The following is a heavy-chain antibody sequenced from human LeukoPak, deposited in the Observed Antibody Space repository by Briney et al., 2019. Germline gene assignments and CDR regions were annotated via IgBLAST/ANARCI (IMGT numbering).Heavy chain of an antibody. CDR2: ISYDGSNK. Sequence: GGSLRLSCAASGFTFSSYGMHWVRQAPVKGLEWVAVISYDGSNKYYADSVKGRFTISRDNSKNTLYLQMNSLRAEDTAVYYCAKGLSYWGQGTLVTVSS. D-gene: IGHD5/OR15-5a*01. J-gene: IGHJ4*02. V-gene: IGHV3-30*18. CDR1: GFTFSSYG. CDR3: AKGLSY.